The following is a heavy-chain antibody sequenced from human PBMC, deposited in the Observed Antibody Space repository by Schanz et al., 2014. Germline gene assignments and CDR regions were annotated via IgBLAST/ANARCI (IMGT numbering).Heavy chain of an antibody. J-gene: IGHJ4*02. Sequence: EVQLLESGGGLVQPGGSLRLSCAASGFTFSSYAMTWVRQAPGMGLEWVSAISGRDGSTYYADSVRGRFTISRDNSKNTLYLQMKSLRAEDTAVYHCVSSGSYSSYAFWGQGTLVTVSS. CDR2: ISGRDGST. D-gene: IGHD3-10*01. CDR3: VSSGSYSSYAF. CDR1: GFTFSSYA. V-gene: IGHV3-23*01.